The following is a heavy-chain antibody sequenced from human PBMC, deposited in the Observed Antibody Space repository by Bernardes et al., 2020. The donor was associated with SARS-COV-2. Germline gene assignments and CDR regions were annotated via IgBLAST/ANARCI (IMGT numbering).Heavy chain of an antibody. CDR2: IYPGDSDT. D-gene: IGHD2-15*01. J-gene: IGHJ5*02. V-gene: IGHV5-51*01. CDR3: ARRTDYSYCSGGSCYSDPRYNWFDP. CDR1: GYSFTSYW. Sequence: GESLKISCKGSGYSFTSYWIGWVRQMPGKGLEWMGIIYPGDSDTRYSPSFQGQVTISADKSISTAYLQWSSLKASDTAMYYCARRTDYSYCSGGSCYSDPRYNWFDPWGQGTLVTVSS.